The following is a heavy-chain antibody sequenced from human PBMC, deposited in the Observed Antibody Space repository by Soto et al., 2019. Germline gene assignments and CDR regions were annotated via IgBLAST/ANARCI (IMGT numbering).Heavy chain of an antibody. V-gene: IGHV1-18*04. Sequence: DSVKVSCKASDYTFTSYGISWVRQAPGQGLEWMGWISAYNGNTNYAQKLQGRVTMTTDTSTSTAYMELRSLRSDDTAVYYCARPFRYCGGDCYSYYGMDVWGQGTTVTVSS. CDR3: ARPFRYCGGDCYSYYGMDV. CDR2: ISAYNGNT. CDR1: DYTFTSYG. J-gene: IGHJ6*02. D-gene: IGHD2-21*02.